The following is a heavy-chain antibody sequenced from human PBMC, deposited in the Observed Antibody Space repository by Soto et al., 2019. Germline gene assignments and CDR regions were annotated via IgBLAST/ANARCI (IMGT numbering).Heavy chain of an antibody. J-gene: IGHJ4*02. V-gene: IGHV4-34*01. D-gene: IGHD4-17*01. CDR2: INHSGSA. CDR1: GGSFSGYY. Sequence: SETLSLTCAVYGGSFSGYYWSWIRQPPGKGLDWFGEINHSGSANYNPSLKSRVTISVDTSKNQFSLKLSSVTAADTAVYYCASAFDYGDYAQRYWGQGTLVTVSS. CDR3: ASAFDYGDYAQRY.